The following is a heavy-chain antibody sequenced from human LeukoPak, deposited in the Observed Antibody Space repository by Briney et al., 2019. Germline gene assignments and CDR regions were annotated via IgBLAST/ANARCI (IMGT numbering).Heavy chain of an antibody. J-gene: IGHJ4*02. CDR3: ARRGYYDSSGYDY. CDR1: GFTFDDYG. CDR2: INWNGGST. V-gene: IGHV3-20*04. D-gene: IGHD3-22*01. Sequence: TGGSLRLSCAASGFTFDDYGMSWVRQAPGKGLEWVAGINWNGGSTGYADSVKGRFTISRDNAKNSLYLQMKSLRAEDTAVYYCARRGYYDSSGYDYWGQGTLVTVSS.